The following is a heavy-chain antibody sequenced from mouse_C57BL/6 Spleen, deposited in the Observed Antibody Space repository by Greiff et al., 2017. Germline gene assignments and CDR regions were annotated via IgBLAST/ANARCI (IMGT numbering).Heavy chain of an antibody. D-gene: IGHD2-4*01. J-gene: IGHJ4*01. CDR1: GYTFTSYW. V-gene: IGHV1-64*01. Sequence: QVQLQQPGAELVKPGASVKLSCKASGYTFTSYWMHWVKQRPGQGLVWIGMIHPNSGSTNYNEKFKSKATLTVDKSSSTAYMQLSSLTSEDSAVYYCARSEDYDDYAMDYWGQGTSVTVSS. CDR2: IHPNSGST. CDR3: ARSEDYDDYAMDY.